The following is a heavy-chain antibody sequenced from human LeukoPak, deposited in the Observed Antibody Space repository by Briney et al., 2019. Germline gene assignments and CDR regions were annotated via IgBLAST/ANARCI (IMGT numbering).Heavy chain of an antibody. CDR3: VKDGAWIFNYNFDY. Sequence: GGSLRLSCAASGFTFGTYAMNWVRQAPGRGLEWVSGISGSAGLTYYADSVKGRFTISRDNSKNMVFLQMNSLRAEDTAVYYCVKDGAWIFNYNFDYWGQGTLVTVSA. J-gene: IGHJ4*02. V-gene: IGHV3-23*01. CDR1: GFTFGTYA. CDR2: ISGSAGLT. D-gene: IGHD4-11*01.